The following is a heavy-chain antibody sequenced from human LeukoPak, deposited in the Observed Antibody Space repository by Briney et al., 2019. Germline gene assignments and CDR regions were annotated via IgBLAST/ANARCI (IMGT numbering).Heavy chain of an antibody. V-gene: IGHV3-33*01. Sequence: GGSLRLSCAASGFGFRSYGMHWVRQAPGKGLERVAVKWHDGSNKYYADSVKGRFTISRDNSKNTLYLQMNSLSAEDTAVYYCARDGVVASTERKEYFQYWGQGTLVTVSS. D-gene: IGHD2-15*01. CDR2: KWHDGSNK. J-gene: IGHJ1*01. CDR3: ARDGVVASTERKEYFQY. CDR1: GFGFRSYG.